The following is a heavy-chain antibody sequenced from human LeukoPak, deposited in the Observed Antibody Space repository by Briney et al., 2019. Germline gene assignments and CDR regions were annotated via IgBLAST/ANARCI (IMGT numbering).Heavy chain of an antibody. CDR1: GYTFTGYY. Sequence: GASVKVSCKASGYTFTGYYMHWVRQAPGQGLEWMGRINSKSGGTEDAQDFQGRVTMTRDTSINTAYMELSSLISDDTAVYYCARDLASTAHWEFDYWGQGTPVTVSP. CDR2: INSKSGGT. V-gene: IGHV1-2*06. D-gene: IGHD7-27*01. J-gene: IGHJ4*02. CDR3: ARDLASTAHWEFDY.